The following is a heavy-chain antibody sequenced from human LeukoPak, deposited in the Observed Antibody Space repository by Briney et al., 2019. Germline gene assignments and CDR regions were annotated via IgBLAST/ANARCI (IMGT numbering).Heavy chain of an antibody. CDR2: INPNSGGT. Sequence: ASVKVSCEASGYTFTGYYMHWVRQAPGQGLEWMGWINPNSGGTNYAQKFQGRVTMTRDTSISTAYMELSRLRSDDTAVYYCAREPKKYYDILTGYQPGYYYMDVWGKGTTVTVSS. J-gene: IGHJ6*03. V-gene: IGHV1-2*02. CDR3: AREPKKYYDILTGYQPGYYYMDV. D-gene: IGHD3-9*01. CDR1: GYTFTGYY.